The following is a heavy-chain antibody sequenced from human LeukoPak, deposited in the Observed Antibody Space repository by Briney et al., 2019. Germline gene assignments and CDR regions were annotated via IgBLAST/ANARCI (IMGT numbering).Heavy chain of an antibody. CDR1: GYSISRGYQ. D-gene: IGHD2-2*01. J-gene: IGHJ5*02. V-gene: IGHV4-38-2*02. CDR2: IYHSGSA. CDR3: ARDPRWLTLGWTRASCSENYFAP. Sequence: SPETLSLTCGVSGYSISRGYQWAWIRQSPGKGLEWIGSIYHSGSAHYNPSLKSRVNISVETSKNQFSLNMYSVTAADTAVYYCARDPRWLTLGWTRASCSENYFAPWGRGTRVTVSS.